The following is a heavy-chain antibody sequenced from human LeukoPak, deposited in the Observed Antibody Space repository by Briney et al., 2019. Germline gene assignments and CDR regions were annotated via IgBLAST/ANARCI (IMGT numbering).Heavy chain of an antibody. CDR3: ARDPVVVALRDWFDL. D-gene: IGHD2-2*01. V-gene: IGHV3-11*04. J-gene: IGHJ5*02. CDR2: ISNSGSSM. Sequence: GGSLRLSCGAPGITFSDYYMSWIRQAPGKGLEWVSYISNSGSSMYYADSVKGRFTVSRDNAKNSLYLQMNSLRAEDTAVYYCARDPVVVALRDWFDLWGQGTLVTVSS. CDR1: GITFSDYY.